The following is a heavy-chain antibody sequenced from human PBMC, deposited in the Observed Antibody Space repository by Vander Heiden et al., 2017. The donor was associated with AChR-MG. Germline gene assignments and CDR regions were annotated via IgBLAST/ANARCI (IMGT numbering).Heavy chain of an antibody. CDR3: ARGYALDSSIAARPLFGFDY. D-gene: IGHD6-6*01. J-gene: IGHJ4*02. CDR2: ISAYKGNT. Sequence: QVPLVQSGAEVKKPGASVKVSCKASGYTFTSYGIRGVRQAPGQGLEWMGWISAYKGNTDYAQKLQGRVTMTTDTSTSTAYMELRSLRSDDTAVYYCARGYALDSSIAARPLFGFDYWGQGTLVTVSS. V-gene: IGHV1-18*01. CDR1: GYTFTSYG.